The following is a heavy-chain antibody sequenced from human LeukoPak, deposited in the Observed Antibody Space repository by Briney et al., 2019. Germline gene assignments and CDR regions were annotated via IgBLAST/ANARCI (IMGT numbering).Heavy chain of an antibody. CDR2: IYSSGST. V-gene: IGHV4-59*12. J-gene: IGHJ4*02. D-gene: IGHD6-6*01. Sequence: SETLSLTCTVSGGSISSYYWSWIRQPPGKGLEWIGYIYSSGSTNYNPSLKSRVTISVDTSKNQFSLKLSSVTAADTAVYYCAGSIAARLDYWGQGTLVTVSS. CDR1: GGSISSYY. CDR3: AGSIAARLDY.